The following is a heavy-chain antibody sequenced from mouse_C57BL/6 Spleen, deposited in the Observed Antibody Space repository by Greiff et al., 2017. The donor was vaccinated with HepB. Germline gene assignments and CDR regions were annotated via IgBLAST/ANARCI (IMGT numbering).Heavy chain of an antibody. CDR1: GFTFSDYG. CDR2: ISSGSSTI. J-gene: IGHJ3*01. D-gene: IGHD1-1*01. V-gene: IGHV5-17*01. CDR3: ARPFSYYGSRDCWFAY. Sequence: EVHLVESGGGLVKPGGSLKLSCAASGFTFSDYGMHWVRQAPEKGLEWVAYISSGSSTIYYADTVKGRFTISRDNAKNTLFLQMTSLRSEDTAMYYCARPFSYYGSRDCWFAYWGQGTLVTVSA.